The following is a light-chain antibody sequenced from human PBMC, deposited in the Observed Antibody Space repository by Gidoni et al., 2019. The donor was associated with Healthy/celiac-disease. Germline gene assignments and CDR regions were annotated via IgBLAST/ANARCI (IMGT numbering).Light chain of an antibody. CDR1: QSVLYSSNNQNH. CDR2: WAS. J-gene: IGKJ2*01. V-gene: IGKV4-1*01. CDR3: QQYYSTPYT. Sequence: DIVMTQSPDSLAVSLGERATINCQSSQSVLYSSNNQNHLAWYQQKPGQPPKLLIYWASTRESGVPDRFSGSGSGTDFTLTISSLQAEDVAVYYCQQYYSTPYTFXQXTKLEIK.